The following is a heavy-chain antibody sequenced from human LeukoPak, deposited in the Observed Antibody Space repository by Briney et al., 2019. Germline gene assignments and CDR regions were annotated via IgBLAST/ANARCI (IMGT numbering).Heavy chain of an antibody. CDR1: GGTFSSYA. Sequence: ASVKVSCKASGGTFSSYAISWVRQAPGQGLEWMGGIIPIFGTANYAQKFQGRVTMTTDTSTTTAYLELRSLRSDDTAVYYCARDFSPMAAALGPEYWGQGTLVTVSS. CDR3: ARDFSPMAAALGPEY. CDR2: IIPIFGTA. D-gene: IGHD6-13*01. J-gene: IGHJ4*02. V-gene: IGHV1-69*05.